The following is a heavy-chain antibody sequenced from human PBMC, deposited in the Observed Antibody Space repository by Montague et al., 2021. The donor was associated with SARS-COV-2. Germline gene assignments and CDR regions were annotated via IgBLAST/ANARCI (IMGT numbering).Heavy chain of an antibody. D-gene: IGHD2-2*02. V-gene: IGHV4-34*01. CDR3: ARLGDGVVPSPILGVGPYYSYYYIDV. J-gene: IGHJ6*03. CDR1: GGSFSTYS. CDR2: IHHGGST. Sequence: SETLSLTCAVHGGSFSTYSWNWIRQPPGKGLEWIGEIHHGGSTNYNQSLKSRVTISADTYKNKFSLKLTPVAAADTAVYYCARLGDGVVPSPILGVGPYYSYYYIDVWGKGTPVTVSS.